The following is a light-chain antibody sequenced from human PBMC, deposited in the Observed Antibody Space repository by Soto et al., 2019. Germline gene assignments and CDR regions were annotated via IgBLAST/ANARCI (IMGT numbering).Light chain of an antibody. J-gene: IGLJ1*01. CDR1: RSNIGSKT. Sequence: QSVLTQPASASGTPGERVTISCSGSRSNIGSKTVNWYQQLPGPAPKLLIYSNNQRPSGVPDRFSGSKSGTSASLAISGLQSEDEADYYCATWDDSLNGLFGTGTKVTVL. CDR2: SNN. CDR3: ATWDDSLNGL. V-gene: IGLV1-44*01.